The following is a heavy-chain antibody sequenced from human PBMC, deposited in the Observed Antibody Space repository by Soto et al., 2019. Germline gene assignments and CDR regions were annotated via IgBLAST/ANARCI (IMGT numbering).Heavy chain of an antibody. V-gene: IGHV1-2*02. D-gene: IGHD3-16*01. CDR1: GYTFTGYY. CDR2: INPNSGGT. J-gene: IGHJ6*02. CDR3: ARDAVMITFGGVYYYYGMDV. Sequence: ASVKVSCKASGYTFTGYYMHWVRQAPGQGLEWMGWINPNSGGTNYAQKFQGRVTMTRDTSISTAYMELSRLTSDDTAVYYCARDAVMITFGGVYYYYGMDVWGQGTTVTVSS.